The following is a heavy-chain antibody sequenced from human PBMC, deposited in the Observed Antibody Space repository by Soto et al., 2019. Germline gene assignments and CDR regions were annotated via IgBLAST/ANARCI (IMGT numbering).Heavy chain of an antibody. CDR1: GYTFTSYG. Sequence: SVKVSCKASGYTFTSYGISWVRQAPGQGLEWMGWISAYNGNTNYAQKLQGRVTMTTDTSTSTAYMELRSLRSDDTAVYYCARGLYDILTGHPLYYYYGMDVWGQGTTVTVSS. CDR2: ISAYNGNT. CDR3: ARGLYDILTGHPLYYYYGMDV. D-gene: IGHD3-9*01. J-gene: IGHJ6*02. V-gene: IGHV1-18*04.